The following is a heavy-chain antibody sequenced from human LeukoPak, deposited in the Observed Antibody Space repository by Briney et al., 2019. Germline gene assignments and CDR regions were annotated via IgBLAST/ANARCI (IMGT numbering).Heavy chain of an antibody. CDR2: IYYSGST. CDR1: GGSISSYY. V-gene: IGHV4-59*12. D-gene: IGHD2-2*01. Sequence: SSETLSLTCTVSGGSISSYYWSWIRQPPGKGLEWIGYIYYSGSTNYNPSLKSRVTISVETSKNQFSLNMYSVTAADTAVYYCARDPRWLTPDCTSTSCYENYFDPWGQGTLVTVSS. CDR3: ARDPRWLTPDCTSTSCYENYFDP. J-gene: IGHJ5*02.